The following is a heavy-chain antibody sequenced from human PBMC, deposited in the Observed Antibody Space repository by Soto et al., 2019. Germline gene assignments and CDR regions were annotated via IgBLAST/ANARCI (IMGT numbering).Heavy chain of an antibody. D-gene: IGHD3-10*01. CDR2: ISGSGGSN. V-gene: IGHV3-23*01. CDR3: AKDNNFGESHES. Sequence: EVQLLESGGGLVQPGGSLRLSCAASGFTFSNYAMSWVRQVPGKGLEWVSVISGSGGSNYYAESVEGRLTISRDNSKNMLYLQMNSLRVEHTAVYYCAKDNNFGESHESWGRGTVVTVSS. J-gene: IGHJ5*02. CDR1: GFTFSNYA.